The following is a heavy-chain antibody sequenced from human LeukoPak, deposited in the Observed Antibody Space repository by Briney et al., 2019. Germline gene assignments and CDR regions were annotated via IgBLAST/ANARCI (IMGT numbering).Heavy chain of an antibody. Sequence: GGSLRLSCAASGFTFSTYWMTWVRQAPGKGLEWVATIKHDGSVTYYVGSVRGRFTISRDNAQNSLYLLMNSLRAEDTAVYHCARDPLRRYDYWGQGTLVIASS. J-gene: IGHJ4*02. CDR3: ARDPLRRYDY. CDR2: IKHDGSVT. V-gene: IGHV3-7*04. CDR1: GFTFSTYW.